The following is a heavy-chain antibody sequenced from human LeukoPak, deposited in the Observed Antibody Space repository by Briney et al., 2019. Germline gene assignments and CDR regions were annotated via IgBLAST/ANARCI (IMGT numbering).Heavy chain of an antibody. Sequence: SETLSLTCAVSGGSISSGGYSWSWIRQPPGKGLEWIRYMYYSGSTNYNPSLKSRVTILKDTSKNQFSLKLSSVTAADTAVYYCARGSYNSGWYFDYWGQGILVAVSS. V-gene: IGHV4-61*08. J-gene: IGHJ4*02. D-gene: IGHD6-19*01. CDR2: MYYSGST. CDR1: GGSISSGGYS. CDR3: ARGSYNSGWYFDY.